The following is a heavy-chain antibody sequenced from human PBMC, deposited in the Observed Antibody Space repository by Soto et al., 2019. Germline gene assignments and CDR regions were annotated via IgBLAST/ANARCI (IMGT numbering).Heavy chain of an antibody. D-gene: IGHD2-15*01. CDR2: IYHSGST. CDR3: ARVRGGSHKGWFDP. J-gene: IGHJ5*02. V-gene: IGHV4-38-2*01. CDR1: GYSISSGYY. Sequence: KSSETLSLTCAVSGYSISSGYYWGWIRQPPGKGLEWIGSIYHSGSTYYNPSLKSRVTISVDTSKNQFSLKLSSVTAADTAVYYCARVRGGSHKGWFDPWGQGTLVTVSS.